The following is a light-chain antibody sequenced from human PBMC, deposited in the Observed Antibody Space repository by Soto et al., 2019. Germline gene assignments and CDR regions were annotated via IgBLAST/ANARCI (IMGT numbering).Light chain of an antibody. CDR3: QQSDLSPWT. CDR2: QAS. V-gene: IGKV1-39*01. J-gene: IGKJ1*01. CDR1: EVIGRY. Sequence: IQMAQSPSTLSASVGDRVTITCRASEVIGRYLNWYQQRPGKAPSLLIYQASRLQSGVPLRFSGRGSGTNFSLTITGLQPDDFGNYYCQQSDLSPWTFGQGTKVDFK.